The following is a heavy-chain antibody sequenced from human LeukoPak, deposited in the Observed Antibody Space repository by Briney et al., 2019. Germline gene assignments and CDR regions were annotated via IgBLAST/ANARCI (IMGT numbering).Heavy chain of an antibody. J-gene: IGHJ5*02. D-gene: IGHD3-10*01. CDR1: GGSFSGYY. CDR3: ASRPPGEYYYGSGSYNWFDP. V-gene: IGHV4-34*01. CDR2: INHSGST. Sequence: SETLSLTCAVYGGSFSGYYWSWIRQPPGKGLEWIGEINHSGSTNYNPSLKSRVTISVDTSKNQFSLQLSSVTAADTAVYYCASRPPGEYYYGSGSYNWFDPWGQGTLVTVSS.